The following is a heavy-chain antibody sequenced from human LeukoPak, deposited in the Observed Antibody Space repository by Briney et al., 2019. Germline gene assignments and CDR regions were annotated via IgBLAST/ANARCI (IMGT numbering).Heavy chain of an antibody. CDR3: ARAAYAGVTRYFDY. J-gene: IGHJ4*02. D-gene: IGHD3-10*01. V-gene: IGHV5-51*01. CDR2: IYPGDSDT. Sequence: AESLKISCKASGYSFTSYWIGWVRQMPGKVLEWMGIIYPGDSDTRYSPSFQGQVTISADKSISTAYLQWSSLKASDTAMYYCARAAYAGVTRYFDYWGQGTLVTVSS. CDR1: GYSFTSYW.